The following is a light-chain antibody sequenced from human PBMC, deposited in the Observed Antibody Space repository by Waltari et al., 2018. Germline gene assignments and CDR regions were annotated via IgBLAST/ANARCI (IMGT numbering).Light chain of an antibody. V-gene: IGLV1-40*01. CDR3: QSYDRSLSGWV. CDR1: SSNIGAGYD. Sequence: QSVLTQPPSVSGAPGQRVTISCTGSSSNIGAGYDVHWYQQLPGTAPKLLILGNSNRPSGVPDRVSGSQSGTSPSLAITGLLAEDEGDDYCQSYDRSLSGWVFGGGTKLTVL. CDR2: GNS. J-gene: IGLJ3*02.